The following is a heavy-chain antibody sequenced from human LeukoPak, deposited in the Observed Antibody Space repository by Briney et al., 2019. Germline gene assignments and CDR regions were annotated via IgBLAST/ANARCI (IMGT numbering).Heavy chain of an antibody. CDR1: GFTVSSNY. CDR2: IYSGGST. J-gene: IGHJ5*02. CDR3: GRTTAGSGNWFDP. D-gene: IGHD6-13*01. Sequence: PGGSLRLSCAASGFTVSSNYISWVRQAPGKGLEWVSIIYSGGSTYYADSMKGRFTISRDNSKNTVYLQMNSLRAEDTAVYYCGRTTAGSGNWFDPWGQGTLVTVSP. V-gene: IGHV3-53*01.